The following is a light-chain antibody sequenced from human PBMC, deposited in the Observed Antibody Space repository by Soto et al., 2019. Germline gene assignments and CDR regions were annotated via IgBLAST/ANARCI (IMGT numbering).Light chain of an antibody. V-gene: IGKV3-15*01. J-gene: IGKJ5*01. Sequence: EIVLTQSPGTLSLSPGERATLSCRASQSVTKNNLNWYQQKPGQAPRLLIYDTSTRATGIPARFSGSGSGTEFTLTISSLQSEDFAVYYCQQYSNWPPITFGQGTRLEIK. CDR3: QQYSNWPPIT. CDR2: DTS. CDR1: QSVTKNN.